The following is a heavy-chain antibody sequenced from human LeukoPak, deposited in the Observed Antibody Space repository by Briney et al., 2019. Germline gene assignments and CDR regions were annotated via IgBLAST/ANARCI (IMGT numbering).Heavy chain of an antibody. CDR3: ARVYYYDSSGYSAFDY. D-gene: IGHD3-22*01. CDR2: INHSGST. J-gene: IGHJ4*02. Sequence: PSETLSLTCAVYDGSFRGYYWRWIRQPPGKGLEWIGEINHSGSTNYNPSLKSRVTISVDTSKNQFSLKLSSVTAADTAVYYCARVYYYDSSGYSAFDYWGQGTLVTVSS. V-gene: IGHV4-34*01. CDR1: DGSFRGYY.